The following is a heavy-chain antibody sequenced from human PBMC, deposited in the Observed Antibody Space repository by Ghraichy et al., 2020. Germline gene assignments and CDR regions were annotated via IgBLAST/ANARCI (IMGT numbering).Heavy chain of an antibody. V-gene: IGHV3-48*02. CDR3: ARDECDLSWSGYDFYY. J-gene: IGHJ4*02. CDR2: ISSSSSTI. CDR1: GFTFSSYS. Sequence: GGSLRLSCAASGFTFSSYSMNWVRQAPGKGLEWVSYISSSSSTIYYADSVKGRFTISRDNAKNSLYLQMNSLRDEDTAVYYCARDECDLSWSGYDFYYWGQATLVTVSS. D-gene: IGHD5-12*01.